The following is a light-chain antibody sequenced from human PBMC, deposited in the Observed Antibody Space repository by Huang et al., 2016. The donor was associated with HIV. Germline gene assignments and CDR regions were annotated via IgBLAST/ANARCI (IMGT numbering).Light chain of an antibody. V-gene: IGKV3-11*01. J-gene: IGKJ4*01. Sequence: DIVLTQSPGTLSLSPGERATLSCRASQSVSAYLAWYQQKPGQAPWLLIYDVSKRATGIPARFRGSGSGTDFTLTISSVEPEDFAVYYCQQRSNWPALTFGGGTKVEIK. CDR3: QQRSNWPALT. CDR2: DVS. CDR1: QSVSAY.